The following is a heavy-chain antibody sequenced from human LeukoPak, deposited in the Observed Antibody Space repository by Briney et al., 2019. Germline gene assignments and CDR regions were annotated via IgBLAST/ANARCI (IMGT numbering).Heavy chain of an antibody. CDR1: GFTFDDYA. J-gene: IGHJ6*02. D-gene: IGHD6-19*01. CDR2: ISWNSGSI. Sequence: GGSLRLSCAASGFTSGFTFDDYAMHWVRQAPGKGLEWVSGISWNSGSIGYADSVKGRFTISRDNAKNSLYLQMNSLRAEDTALYYCAKDMNEAVAGTVSYSMDVWGQGTTFTVSS. CDR3: AKDMNEAVAGTVSYSMDV. V-gene: IGHV3-9*01.